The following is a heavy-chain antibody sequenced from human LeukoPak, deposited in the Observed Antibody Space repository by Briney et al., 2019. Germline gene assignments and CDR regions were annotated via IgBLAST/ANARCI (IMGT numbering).Heavy chain of an antibody. CDR3: ARGPPHIVVVPAAQGYFQH. V-gene: IGHV4-34*01. Sequence: PSETLSLTCAVYGGSFSGYYWSWIRQPPGKGLEWIGEINHSGSTNYNPSLKSRVTISVDTSKNLFSLKLSSVTAADTAVYYCARGPPHIVVVPAAQGYFQHWGQGTLVTVSS. J-gene: IGHJ1*01. CDR1: GGSFSGYY. D-gene: IGHD2-2*01. CDR2: INHSGST.